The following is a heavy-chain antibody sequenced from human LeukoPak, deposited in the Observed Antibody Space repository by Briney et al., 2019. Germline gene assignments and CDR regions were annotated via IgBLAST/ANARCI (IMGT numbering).Heavy chain of an antibody. Sequence: PGGSLRLSCVASGFTFDNSGMHWVRLHAGKGLEWLSGISWNSGTMIYADSAKGRFTISRDNAKNSLYLQMSSLTIEDTAIYYCARAPTSLAARSPFDWWGQGTQVTVSA. CDR1: GFTFDNSG. V-gene: IGHV3-9*01. CDR2: ISWNSGTM. D-gene: IGHD6-6*01. CDR3: ARAPTSLAARSPFDW. J-gene: IGHJ4*02.